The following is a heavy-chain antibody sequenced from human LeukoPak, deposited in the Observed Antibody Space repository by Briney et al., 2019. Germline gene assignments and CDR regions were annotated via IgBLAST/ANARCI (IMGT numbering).Heavy chain of an antibody. CDR1: GFTFSTYA. J-gene: IGHJ4*02. D-gene: IGHD3-22*01. V-gene: IGHV3-23*01. CDR2: MSGSGGRT. CDR3: AKEYYYDSSGYWGYFDY. Sequence: GGSLRLSCAASGFTFSTYAMSWVRQAPGKGLEWVSAMSGSGGRTYYSDSVKGRFTISRDNPKNTLYLQMNSLRAEDTAVYYCAKEYYYDSSGYWGYFDYWGQGTLVTVSS.